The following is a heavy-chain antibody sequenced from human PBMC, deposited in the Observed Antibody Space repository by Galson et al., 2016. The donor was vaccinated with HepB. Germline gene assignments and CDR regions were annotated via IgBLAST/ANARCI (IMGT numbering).Heavy chain of an antibody. D-gene: IGHD3-9*01. V-gene: IGHV3-30*18. Sequence: SLRLSCAASGFNFNNCGMHWVRQAPGKGLEWVAIISTDGNNKHYGDSVKGRFTISRDNSKNTLYLQMSSLRTEDTAVYYCAKDGHYDILTGYSYYFDYWGQGTRVTVSS. CDR3: AKDGHYDILTGYSYYFDY. CDR1: GFNFNNCG. CDR2: ISTDGNNK. J-gene: IGHJ4*02.